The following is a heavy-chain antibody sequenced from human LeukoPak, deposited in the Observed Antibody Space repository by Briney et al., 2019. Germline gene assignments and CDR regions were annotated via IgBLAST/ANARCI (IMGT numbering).Heavy chain of an antibody. CDR3: ACGKYYSTGPDP. CDR2: IYPADSTT. Sequence: GESLKISCKGFGYDFSTYWIGWVRQVPGEGLEWMGIIYPADSTTHYSRSFQGQVTISVDKSISTAYLQWSSLKASDTAMYYCACGKYYSTGPDPWGQGTLVTV. V-gene: IGHV5-51*01. D-gene: IGHD4-11*01. J-gene: IGHJ5*02. CDR1: GYDFSTYW.